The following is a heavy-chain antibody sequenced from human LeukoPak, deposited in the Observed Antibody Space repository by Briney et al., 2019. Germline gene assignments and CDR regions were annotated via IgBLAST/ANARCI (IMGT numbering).Heavy chain of an antibody. CDR1: GGSFSGYY. Sequence: SETLSLTCAVYGGSFSGYYWSWIRQPPGKGLEWIGEINHSGSTNYNPFLKSRVTISVDTSKNQFSLKLSSVTAADTAVYYCARGTFGVVAYYFDYWGQGTLVTVSS. J-gene: IGHJ4*02. CDR2: INHSGST. D-gene: IGHD3-3*01. CDR3: ARGTFGVVAYYFDY. V-gene: IGHV4-34*01.